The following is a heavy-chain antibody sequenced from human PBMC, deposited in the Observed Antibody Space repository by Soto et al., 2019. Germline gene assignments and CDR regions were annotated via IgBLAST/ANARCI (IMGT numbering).Heavy chain of an antibody. V-gene: IGHV3-30-3*01. D-gene: IGHD2-15*01. CDR3: ARERVEYGDYSFYGMDV. CDR1: GFTFSSYA. Sequence: PGGSLRLSCAASGFTFSSYAMHWVRQAPGKGLEWVAVIAYGGTNKYYADSVKGRFTISRDNSNTLYLQLDSVRGEDTAVYYCARERVEYGDYSFYGMDVWGQGTTVTVSS. J-gene: IGHJ6*02. CDR2: IAYGGTNK.